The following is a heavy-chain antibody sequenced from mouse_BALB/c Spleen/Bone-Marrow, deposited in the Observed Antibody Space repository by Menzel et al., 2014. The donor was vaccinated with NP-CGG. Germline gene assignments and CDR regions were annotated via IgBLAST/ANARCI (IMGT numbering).Heavy chain of an antibody. V-gene: IGHV2-9*02. J-gene: IGHJ4*01. CDR3: ARDTYSGNPYALDY. D-gene: IGHD2-10*01. CDR1: GFSLTSYG. Sequence: VKVVESGPGLVAPSQSLSITCTVSGFSLTSYGVHWVRQPPGKGLEWLGVIWAGGNTNYYSALMSRLNINKDRSKSQVCLKMNSLQSDDTAMYYCARDTYSGNPYALDYWGQGTSGTVSS. CDR2: IWAGGNT.